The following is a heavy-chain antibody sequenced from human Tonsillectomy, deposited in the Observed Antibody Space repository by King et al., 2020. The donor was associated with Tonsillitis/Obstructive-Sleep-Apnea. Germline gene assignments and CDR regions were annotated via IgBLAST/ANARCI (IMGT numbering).Heavy chain of an antibody. CDR2: IDPSDSYT. CDR3: ARRYFDGHYYYYMDV. J-gene: IGHJ6*03. CDR1: GYSFTNYW. V-gene: IGHV5-10-1*01. D-gene: IGHD3-9*01. Sequence: VQLVESGAEVKKPGESLRSSCKGSGYSFTNYWIDWVRQMPGKGLEWMGTIDPSDSYTNYSPSFQGHVTISADKSISTAYLQWSSLKASDTAMYYCARRYFDGHYYYYMDVWGKGTTVTVSS.